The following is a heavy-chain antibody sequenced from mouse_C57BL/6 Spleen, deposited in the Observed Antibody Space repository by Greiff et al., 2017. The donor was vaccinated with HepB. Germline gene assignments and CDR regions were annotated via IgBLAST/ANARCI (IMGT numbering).Heavy chain of an antibody. CDR3: ARRASYDGYYAPDY. J-gene: IGHJ2*01. D-gene: IGHD2-3*01. V-gene: IGHV1-54*01. CDR2: INPGSGGT. CDR1: GYAFTNYL. Sequence: QVQLKQSGAELVRPGTSVKVSCKASGYAFTNYLIEWVKQRPGQGLEWIGVINPGSGGTNYNEKFKGKATLTADKSSSTAYMQLSSLTSEDSAVYFCARRASYDGYYAPDYWGQGTTLTVSS.